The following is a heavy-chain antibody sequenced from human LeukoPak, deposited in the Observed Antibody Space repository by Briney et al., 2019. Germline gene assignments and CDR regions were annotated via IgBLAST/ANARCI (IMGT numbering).Heavy chain of an antibody. CDR3: ATPSKGSFDY. J-gene: IGHJ4*02. D-gene: IGHD3-10*01. V-gene: IGHV1-24*01. CDR2: FDPEDGET. Sequence: ASVTVSFTVSAYTLTELPLHWVRQAPGKGLEWMGGFDPEDGETIYAQKVQGRVTMTEDTSTDAAYMELSSLRSEDTAVYYCATPSKGSFDYWGQGTLVTVSS. CDR1: AYTLTELP.